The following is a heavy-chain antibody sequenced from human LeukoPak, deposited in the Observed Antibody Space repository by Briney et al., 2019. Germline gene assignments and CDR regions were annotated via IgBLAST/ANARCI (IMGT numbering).Heavy chain of an antibody. D-gene: IGHD1-26*01. J-gene: IGHJ2*01. CDR3: ARSREGWCFDF. CDR1: GFTFGSYS. Sequence: GGSLRLSCEASGFTFGSYSMNWVRQAPGKGLEWVSYVSSSSSNTYYADSVMGRFTISRDNAKNSLYLQLNSLRAEDTAVFYCARSREGWCFDFWGRGTLVIVSS. CDR2: VSSSSSNT. V-gene: IGHV3-48*01.